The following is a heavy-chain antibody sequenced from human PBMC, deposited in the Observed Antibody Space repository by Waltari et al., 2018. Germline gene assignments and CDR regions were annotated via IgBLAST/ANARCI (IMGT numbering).Heavy chain of an antibody. D-gene: IGHD1-1*01. Sequence: EVQLVESGGVVVQPGGSLRLSCAASGFTFDDYAMHWVRQAPGKGLEWVSLISWDGGSTYYADSVKGRFTISRDNSKNSLCLQMNSLRAEDTALYYCAKGGGTPWNDLDYWGQGTLVTVSS. J-gene: IGHJ4*02. CDR3: AKGGGTPWNDLDY. V-gene: IGHV3-43D*03. CDR2: ISWDGGST. CDR1: GFTFDDYA.